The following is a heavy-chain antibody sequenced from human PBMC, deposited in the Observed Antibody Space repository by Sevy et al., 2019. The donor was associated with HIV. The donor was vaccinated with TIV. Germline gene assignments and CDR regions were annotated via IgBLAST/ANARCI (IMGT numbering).Heavy chain of an antibody. Sequence: GGSLRLSCATSGFTFSSYSMHWVRQAPGKGLEWVATISYDGSNKHYADSVKGRFTISRDNFKNSRSLQMNSLRAEDTAMYYCALERLSSDVAEYFQNWGQGTLVTVSS. V-gene: IGHV3-30-3*01. D-gene: IGHD1-1*01. CDR2: ISYDGSNK. CDR1: GFTFSSYS. CDR3: ALERLSSDVAEYFQN. J-gene: IGHJ1*01.